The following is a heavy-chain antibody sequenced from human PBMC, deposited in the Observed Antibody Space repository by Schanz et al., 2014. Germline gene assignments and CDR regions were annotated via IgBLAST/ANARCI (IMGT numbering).Heavy chain of an antibody. Sequence: QVQLQQWGAGLLKPSETLSLTCAVYGGSFSGYYWTWIRQPPGKGLEWIGEIHHSGSTNYNPSLKSRVTISMEPSKNQFSLKLSSVTAADTAVYYCARGEWSTSQFDYWGHGTLVTVSS. J-gene: IGHJ4*01. V-gene: IGHV4-34*01. D-gene: IGHD2-2*01. CDR1: GGSFSGYY. CDR3: ARGEWSTSQFDY. CDR2: IHHSGST.